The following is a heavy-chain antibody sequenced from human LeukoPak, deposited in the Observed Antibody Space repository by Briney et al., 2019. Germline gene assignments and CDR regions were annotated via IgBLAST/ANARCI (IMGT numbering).Heavy chain of an antibody. V-gene: IGHV3-7*01. Sequence: GRCLRLSCVASGFAFSDFWMSWLRQPPGKGLEWVANLKPDGSETYYVDSVKGRFTISRDNAESSLYLQMTNLRVEDTALYYCARGDNPDIWGHGTMVTVSS. CDR1: GFAFSDFW. CDR2: LKPDGSET. D-gene: IGHD1-14*01. J-gene: IGHJ3*02. CDR3: ARGDNPDI.